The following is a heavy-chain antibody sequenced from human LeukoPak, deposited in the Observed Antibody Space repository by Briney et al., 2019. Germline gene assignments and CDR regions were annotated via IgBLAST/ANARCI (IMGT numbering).Heavy chain of an antibody. CDR2: INHSGST. CDR1: GWSFSGYY. Sequence: SETLSLTCAVYGWSFSGYYWSWIRQPPGKGLEWIGEINHSGSTNYNPSLKSRVTISVDTSKNQFSLKLSSVTAADTAVYYCATSSGWYRYFQHWGQGTLVTVSS. D-gene: IGHD6-19*01. CDR3: ATSSGWYRYFQH. V-gene: IGHV4-34*01. J-gene: IGHJ1*01.